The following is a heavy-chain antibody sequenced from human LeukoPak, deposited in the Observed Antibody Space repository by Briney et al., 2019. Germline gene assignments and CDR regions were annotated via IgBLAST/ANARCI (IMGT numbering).Heavy chain of an antibody. CDR2: IGGSGDIS. CDR1: GFTFSSCA. CDR3: AKYSIGRRGSGNYFDY. J-gene: IGHJ4*02. V-gene: IGHV3-23*01. D-gene: IGHD3-10*01. Sequence: GGSLRLSCAASGFTFSSCAMGWVRQAPGKGLEWVAIIGGSGDISFNADSVKGRFTIYRDNSKNTVYLQLNSLRVDDTAVYYSAKYSIGRRGSGNYFDYWGQGTLVTVSS.